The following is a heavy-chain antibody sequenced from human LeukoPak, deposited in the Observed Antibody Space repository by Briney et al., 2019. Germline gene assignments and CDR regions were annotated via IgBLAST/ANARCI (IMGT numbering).Heavy chain of an antibody. V-gene: IGHV4-34*01. CDR3: ARTIYDLGYCSGGSCSRSYYFDY. CDR2: INHSRST. J-gene: IGHJ4*02. CDR1: GGSFSGYY. Sequence: SETLSLTCAVYGGSFSGYYWSWIRQPPGKGLEWIGEINHSRSTNYNPSLKSRVTISVDTSKNQFSLKLSSVTAADTAVYYCARTIYDLGYCSGGSCSRSYYFDYWGQGTLVTVSS. D-gene: IGHD2-15*01.